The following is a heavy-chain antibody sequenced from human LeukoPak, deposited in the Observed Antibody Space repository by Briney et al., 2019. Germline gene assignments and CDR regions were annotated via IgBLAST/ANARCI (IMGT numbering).Heavy chain of an antibody. CDR1: GGSISSYY. J-gene: IGHJ4*02. CDR2: IFYREST. Sequence: SETLSLTCTVSGGSISSYYWSWIRQPPGKELEWIGYIFYRESTNYNPSPKSRVTISVDTSKNQFSLKLSSVTAADTAFYYCARRLPGASYFDYWGQGTLVSVSS. CDR3: ARRLPGASYFDY. V-gene: IGHV4-59*01. D-gene: IGHD1-26*01.